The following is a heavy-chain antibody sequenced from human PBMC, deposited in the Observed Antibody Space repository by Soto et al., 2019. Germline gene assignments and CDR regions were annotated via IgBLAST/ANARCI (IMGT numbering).Heavy chain of an antibody. Sequence: QVQLVESGGGVVQPGRSLRLSCAASGFTFSSYGMHWVRQAPGKGLEWVAVVSCDGSNKYFRDSVRGRFTISRDNSKNTLDLQMNSLRSEDTAVYYFAKDAHYMLIIKQYSPYDGMDVWGQGTTVTVSS. J-gene: IGHJ6*02. CDR3: AKDAHYMLIIKQYSPYDGMDV. CDR2: VSCDGSNK. V-gene: IGHV3-30*18. D-gene: IGHD3-16*01. CDR1: GFTFSSYG.